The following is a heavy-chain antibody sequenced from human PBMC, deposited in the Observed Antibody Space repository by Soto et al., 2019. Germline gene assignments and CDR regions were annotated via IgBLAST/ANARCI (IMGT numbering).Heavy chain of an antibody. CDR1: GFTFANYA. J-gene: IGHJ4*02. V-gene: IGHV3-23*01. Sequence: EVQLLESGGGLVQRGGSLRLTCADSGFTFANYAFTWVRQTPGKGLEWVSAINTAGRTYYADSVKGRFTLSRDNSKNMLFLQMDGLGGDDTALYYCSREVTGRGWYTVDYCGQGTLVTVSS. CDR2: INTAGRT. CDR3: SREVTGRGWYTVDY. D-gene: IGHD6-19*01.